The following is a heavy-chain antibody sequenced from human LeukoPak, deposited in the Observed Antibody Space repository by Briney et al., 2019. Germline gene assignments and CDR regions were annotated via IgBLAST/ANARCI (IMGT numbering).Heavy chain of an antibody. CDR1: GGSISRHY. J-gene: IGHJ3*02. CDR3: ARLLNNDNAGDPDTFDM. CDR2: ISYSGGT. D-gene: IGHD4-17*01. V-gene: IGHV4-59*08. Sequence: SETLSLTCSASGGSISRHYWSWIRQPPGKGLEWIAYISYSGGTRYNPSFQSRVTISPDTSKTHFSLKLTSVTAADTAMYYCARLLNNDNAGDPDTFDMWGPGTMVTVSS.